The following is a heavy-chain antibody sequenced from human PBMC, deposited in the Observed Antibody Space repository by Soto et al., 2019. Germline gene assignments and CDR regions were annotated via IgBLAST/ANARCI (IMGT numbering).Heavy chain of an antibody. CDR2: IHWNDDK. D-gene: IGHD3-22*01. CDR1: GFSLSVYGVR. CDR3: AHTKDSSGFLTS. V-gene: IGHV2-5*01. J-gene: IGHJ5*02. Sequence: SGPTLVNPTQTLTLTCSFSGFSLSVYGVREIWFRQPPGETLEWLALIHWNDDKRYSPYLKSRLTITKDTSKNQVVLTLTNLDPLDTGTYFCAHTKDSSGFLTSWGQGILVTSPQ.